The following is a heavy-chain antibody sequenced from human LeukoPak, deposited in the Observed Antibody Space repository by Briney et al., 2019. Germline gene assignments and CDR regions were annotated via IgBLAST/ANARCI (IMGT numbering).Heavy chain of an antibody. D-gene: IGHD4-17*01. CDR2: INPNSGGT. V-gene: IGHV1-2*02. CDR3: ARVGTTVTTVWFDP. CDR1: GYTFTGYY. J-gene: IGHJ5*02. Sequence: ASVKVSCKASGYTFTGYYMHWVRQAPGQGLEWMGWINPNSGGTNYAQKFQGRVTMTRDTSISTAYMELSRLRSDDTAVYYCARVGTTVTTVWFDPWGQGTLVTVSS.